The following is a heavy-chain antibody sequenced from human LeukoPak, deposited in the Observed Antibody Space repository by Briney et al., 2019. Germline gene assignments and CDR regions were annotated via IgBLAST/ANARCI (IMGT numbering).Heavy chain of an antibody. CDR1: GGSFSGYY. CDR3: ARMDYYGSGNSDY. J-gene: IGHJ4*02. CDR2: IKHSGST. D-gene: IGHD3-10*01. V-gene: IGHV4-34*01. Sequence: SETLSLTCAVYGGSFSGYYWSWIRQPPGKGLEWIGEIKHSGSTNYNPSLKSRVTISVDTSKNQFSPKLSSVTAADTAVYYRARMDYYGSGNSDYWGQGTLVTVSS.